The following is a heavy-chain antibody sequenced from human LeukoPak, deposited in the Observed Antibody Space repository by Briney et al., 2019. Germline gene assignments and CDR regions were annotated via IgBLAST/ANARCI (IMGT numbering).Heavy chain of an antibody. CDR1: GGTFSSYA. J-gene: IGHJ4*02. D-gene: IGHD5-12*01. V-gene: IGHV1-69*13. CDR2: IIPIFGTA. Sequence: GASVKVSCKASGGTFSSYAISWVRQAPGQGLEWMGGIIPIFGTANYAQKFQGRVTITADESTSTAYMELSSLRSEDTAVYYCASGTWVRGYRGYLSYRGQGTLVTVCS. CDR3: ASGTWVRGYRGYLSY.